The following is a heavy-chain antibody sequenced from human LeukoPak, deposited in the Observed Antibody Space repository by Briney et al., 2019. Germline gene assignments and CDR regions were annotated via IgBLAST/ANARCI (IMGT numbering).Heavy chain of an antibody. V-gene: IGHV4-39*07. J-gene: IGHJ5*02. Sequence: SETLSLTCTVSGGSISSSSYYWGWIRQPPGKGLEWIGSIYYSGSTYYNPSLKSRVTISVDTSKNQFSLKLSSVTAADTAVYYCAREDLEYNRHNWFDPWGQGTLVTVSS. CDR1: GGSISSSSYY. D-gene: IGHD1-14*01. CDR2: IYYSGST. CDR3: AREDLEYNRHNWFDP.